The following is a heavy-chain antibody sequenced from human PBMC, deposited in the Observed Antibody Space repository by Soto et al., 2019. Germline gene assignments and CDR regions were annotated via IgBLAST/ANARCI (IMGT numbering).Heavy chain of an antibody. CDR1: GGTFGIYA. D-gene: IGHD2-2*02. CDR2: IIPAFGTT. J-gene: IGHJ6*02. CDR3: VRVPRQMLYGPTRNGMDV. V-gene: IGHV1-69*01. Sequence: QVQLVQSGAAVSKPGSSVKVSCKASGGTFGIYAIDWVRQAPGQGLEWMGGIIPAFGTTKNAQKFQDRVDMTADESTNTVYMELRGLRVDDTAVYCCVRVPRQMLYGPTRNGMDVWGQGTTLIVSS.